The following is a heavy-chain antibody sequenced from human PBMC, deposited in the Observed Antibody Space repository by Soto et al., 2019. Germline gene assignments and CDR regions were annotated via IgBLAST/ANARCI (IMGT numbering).Heavy chain of an antibody. J-gene: IGHJ3*02. D-gene: IGHD1-26*01. Sequence: ESGPTLVNPTQTLTLTCTFSGFSLSTSGMCVSWIRQPPGKALEWPALIDWDDDKYYSTSLKTRLTISKDTSKNQVVLTMTNMDPVDTATYYCARIVGRKLLHDAFDIWGQGTMVTVSS. CDR1: GFSLSTSGMC. CDR3: ARIVGRKLLHDAFDI. CDR2: IDWDDDK. V-gene: IGHV2-70*01.